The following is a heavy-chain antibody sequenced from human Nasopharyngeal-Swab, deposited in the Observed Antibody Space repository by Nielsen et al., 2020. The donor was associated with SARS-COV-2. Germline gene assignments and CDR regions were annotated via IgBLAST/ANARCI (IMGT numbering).Heavy chain of an antibody. CDR1: GFTFNNYW. J-gene: IGHJ6*02. D-gene: IGHD4-23*01. V-gene: IGHV3-74*01. CDR3: ARGGMTTVEGDGYNYYYYGMDV. CDR2: IMTDGSGT. Sequence: GESLKISCAASGFTFNNYWMHWVRQAPGKGLVWVSRIMTDGSGTTYADSVKGRFTISRENAKNSLYLQINSLRAGDTAVYYCARGGMTTVEGDGYNYYYYGMDVWGQGTTVTVSS.